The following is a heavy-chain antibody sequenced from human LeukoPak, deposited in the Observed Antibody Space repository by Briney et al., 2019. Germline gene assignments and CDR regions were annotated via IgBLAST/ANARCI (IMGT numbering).Heavy chain of an antibody. CDR1: GGSISSYY. CDR2: IYYSGST. Sequence: SETLPLTCTVSGGSISSYYWSWIRQPPGKGLEWIGYIYYSGSTNYNPSLKSRVTISVDTSKNQFSLKLSSVTAADTAVYYCASAFTVAGTKGKGAFDIWGQGTMVTVSS. CDR3: ASAFTVAGTKGKGAFDI. J-gene: IGHJ3*02. D-gene: IGHD6-19*01. V-gene: IGHV4-59*01.